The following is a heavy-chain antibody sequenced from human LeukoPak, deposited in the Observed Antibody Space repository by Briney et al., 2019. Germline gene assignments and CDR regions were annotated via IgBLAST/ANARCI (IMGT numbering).Heavy chain of an antibody. Sequence: ASVKVSCKASGYTFTGYYMHWVRQAPGQGLEWMGWINPNSGGTNYAQKFQGGVTMTRDTSISTAYMELSRLRSDDTAVYYCARVGSSGYYNVNWFDPWGQGTLVTVSS. D-gene: IGHD3-22*01. V-gene: IGHV1-2*02. J-gene: IGHJ5*02. CDR1: GYTFTGYY. CDR3: ARVGSSGYYNVNWFDP. CDR2: INPNSGGT.